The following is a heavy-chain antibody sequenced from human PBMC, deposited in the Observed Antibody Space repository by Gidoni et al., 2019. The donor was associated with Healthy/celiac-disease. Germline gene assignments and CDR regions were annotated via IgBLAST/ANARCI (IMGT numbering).Heavy chain of an antibody. CDR3: ARDAVLGAAAGTGFDY. V-gene: IGHV4-61*01. Sequence: QVQLQESGPGLVKPSETLSLTCTVSGCSVSSGSYYWSWIRQPPGKGLEWIGYIYYSGSTNYNPSLKSRVTRSGDTSKNQFSLKLSSVTAADTAVYYCARDAVLGAAAGTGFDYWGQGTLVTVSS. CDR1: GCSVSSGSYY. CDR2: IYYSGST. D-gene: IGHD6-13*01. J-gene: IGHJ4*02.